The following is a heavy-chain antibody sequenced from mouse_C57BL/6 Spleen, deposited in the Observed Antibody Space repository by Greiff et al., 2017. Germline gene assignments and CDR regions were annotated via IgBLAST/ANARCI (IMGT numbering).Heavy chain of an antibody. Sequence: EVKLVESGGGLVKPGGSLKLSCAASGFTFSSYAMSWVRQTPEKRLEWVATISDGGSYTYYPDNVKGRFTISRDNAKNNLYLQMSHLKSEDTAMYYCARDPSMVTTGGDFDYWGQGTTLTVSS. CDR3: ARDPSMVTTGGDFDY. CDR2: ISDGGSYT. CDR1: GFTFSSYA. D-gene: IGHD2-9*01. V-gene: IGHV5-4*01. J-gene: IGHJ2*01.